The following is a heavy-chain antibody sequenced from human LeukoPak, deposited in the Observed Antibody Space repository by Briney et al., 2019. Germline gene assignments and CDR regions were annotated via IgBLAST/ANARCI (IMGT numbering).Heavy chain of an antibody. D-gene: IGHD2-2*01. CDR3: ARGPTCSSTSCSPSLDY. J-gene: IGHJ4*02. CDR1: GFTFSSYA. CDR2: ISYDGSNK. Sequence: GGSLRLSCAASGFTFSSYAMHWVRQAPGKGLEWVAVISYDGSNKYYADSVKGRFTISRDNSKNTLYLQMNSLRAEDTAVYYCARGPTCSSTSCSPSLDYWGQGTLVTVSS. V-gene: IGHV3-30-3*01.